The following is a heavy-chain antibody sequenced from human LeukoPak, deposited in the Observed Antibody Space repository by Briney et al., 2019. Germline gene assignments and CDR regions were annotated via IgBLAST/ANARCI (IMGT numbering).Heavy chain of an antibody. CDR2: IYYSGST. CDR1: GGSISSGDYY. D-gene: IGHD3-22*01. CDR3: ASYYYDSSGYEDY. V-gene: IGHV4-30-4*01. Sequence: SETLSLTCTVSGGSISSGDYYWSWIRQPPGKGLEWIGYIYYSGSTYYNPSLKSRVTISVDTSKNQFSLRLSSVTAADTAVYYCASYYYDSSGYEDYWGQGTLVTVSS. J-gene: IGHJ4*02.